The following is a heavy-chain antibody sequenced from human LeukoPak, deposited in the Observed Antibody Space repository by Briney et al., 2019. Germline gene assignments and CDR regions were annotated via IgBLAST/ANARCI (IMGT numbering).Heavy chain of an antibody. CDR2: ISGSDGRT. Sequence: GGSLRLTCAVSGLTFRNHNLTWVRQAPGKGLEWISLISGSDGRTYYADSVKGRFTISRDNSKNTLFLQMNSLRVEDTAVYYCAKAAGSIVVVPAAIGTIWFDAWNLRRLATVSS. CDR3: AKAAGSIVVVPAAIGTIWFDA. CDR1: GLTFRNHN. D-gene: IGHD2-15*01. J-gene: IGHJ5*02. V-gene: IGHV3-23*01.